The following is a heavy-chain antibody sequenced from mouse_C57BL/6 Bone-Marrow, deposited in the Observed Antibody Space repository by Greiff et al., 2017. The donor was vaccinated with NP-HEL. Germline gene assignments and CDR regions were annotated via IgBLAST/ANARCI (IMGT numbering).Heavy chain of an antibody. Sequence: VQLKESGPVLVKPGASVKMSCKASGYTFTDYYMNWVKQSHGKSLEWIGVINPYNGGTSYNQKFKGKATLTVDKSSSTAYMELNSLTYEDSAVYYCARVNYDGYYRYWGQGTTLTVSS. J-gene: IGHJ2*01. CDR2: INPYNGGT. CDR3: ARVNYDGYYRY. D-gene: IGHD2-3*01. V-gene: IGHV1-19*01. CDR1: GYTFTDYY.